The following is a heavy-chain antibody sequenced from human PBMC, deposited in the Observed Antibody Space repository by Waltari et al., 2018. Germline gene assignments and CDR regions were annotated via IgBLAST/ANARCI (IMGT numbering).Heavy chain of an antibody. V-gene: IGHV1-2*02. Sequence: QVQLVQSGAEVKKPGXSVKVSCKASGYTFIXYYIXWVRQAXGQWLEWMGWINPNTGDTTYTQMXQGRVTMTXDTSXRTXYMXLXRXRSDDTAVXXCVRXPTHYESGGXXVDWFDPXGQGTLVTVXS. CDR1: GYTFIXYY. J-gene: IGHJ5*02. CDR2: INPNTGDT. D-gene: IGHD3-22*01. CDR3: VRXPTHYESGGXXVDWFDP.